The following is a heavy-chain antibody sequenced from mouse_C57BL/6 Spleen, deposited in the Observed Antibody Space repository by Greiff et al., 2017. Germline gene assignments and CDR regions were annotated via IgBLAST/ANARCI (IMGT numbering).Heavy chain of an antibody. CDR1: GFNIKNTY. CDR3: SSSRSYSSYFDY. D-gene: IGHD1-1*01. J-gene: IGHJ2*01. Sequence: VQLQQSVAELVRPGASVKLSCTASGFNIKNTYMHWVKQRPEQGLEWIGRIDPANGNTKYTQKFQGKATITVDTSSNTAYLQLSSLTSEDTAISYCSSSRSYSSYFDYWGKGTTLTVSS. CDR2: IDPANGNT. V-gene: IGHV14-3*01.